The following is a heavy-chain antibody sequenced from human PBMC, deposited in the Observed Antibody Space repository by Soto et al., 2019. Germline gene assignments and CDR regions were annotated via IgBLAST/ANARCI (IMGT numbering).Heavy chain of an antibody. J-gene: IGHJ4*02. CDR2: IYYSGST. CDR1: GGSISSGGYY. D-gene: IGHD3-3*01. CDR3: ARQRGGSWSGYSDF. V-gene: IGHV4-31*03. Sequence: PSDTLSLTCTVSGGSISSGGYYWSWIRQHPGKGLEWIGYIYYSGSTTYNPSLRSRVTISVDKSKNQFSLKLTSVTAADTAVYYCARQRGGSWSGYSDFWGQGTLVTVSS.